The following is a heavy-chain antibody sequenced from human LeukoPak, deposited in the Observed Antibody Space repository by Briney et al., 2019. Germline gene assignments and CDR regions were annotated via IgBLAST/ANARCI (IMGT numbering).Heavy chain of an antibody. D-gene: IGHD1-1*01. J-gene: IGHJ4*02. CDR1: AFTFSGYW. Sequence: WGTLRRSCAASAFTFSGYWRQWVGQAPGKGLVWVSRINSDGRSTSYADSVRGRFTISRDNAKNTLYLQMNSVRAEDTAVYYCERYDSHYVDYWGQGTLVTVSS. CDR3: ERYDSHYVDY. V-gene: IGHV3-74*01. CDR2: INSDGRST.